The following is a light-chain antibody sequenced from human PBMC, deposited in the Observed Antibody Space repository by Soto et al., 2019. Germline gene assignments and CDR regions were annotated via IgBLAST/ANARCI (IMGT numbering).Light chain of an antibody. J-gene: IGLJ3*02. Sequence: QSVLTQSPSVSGAPGQRVTISCTGSSSNTGAGYDVHWYQQFPGTAPKLLIYNNRNRPSGVPDRFSGSKSGTSASLAITGLQAEEEADYYCQSYDSSRSAWVFGGGTQLTVL. V-gene: IGLV1-40*01. CDR2: NNR. CDR3: QSYDSSRSAWV. CDR1: SSNTGAGYD.